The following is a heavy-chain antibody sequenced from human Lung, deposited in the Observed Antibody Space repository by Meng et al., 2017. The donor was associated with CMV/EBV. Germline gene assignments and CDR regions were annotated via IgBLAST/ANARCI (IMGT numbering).Heavy chain of an antibody. CDR1: GGSVISGSYY. Sequence: GSLRLSCTVSGGSVISGSYYWSWIRQPPGKGLEWIGYIYYSGSTNYNPSLKSRVTMSIDTSKNQFSLKLSSVTPADTAVYYCAAGPPSSSSSFFDYWGQGKXVHGSS. V-gene: IGHV4-61*01. CDR2: IYYSGST. D-gene: IGHD6-6*01. CDR3: AAGPPSSSSSFFDY. J-gene: IGHJ4*02.